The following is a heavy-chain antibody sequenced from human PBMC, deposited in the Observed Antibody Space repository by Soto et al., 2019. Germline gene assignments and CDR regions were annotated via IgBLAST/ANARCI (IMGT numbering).Heavy chain of an antibody. D-gene: IGHD6-19*01. J-gene: IGHJ4*02. Sequence: PGGSLRLSCSASGFTFSNYAIHWVRQAPGRGLEYVSGIRSDGGTTYYADSVKARFTISRDNAQKSLYLEMNSLRVEDTAFYYCVKDIHEQWLVSHFEYWGQGALVTVSS. V-gene: IGHV3-64D*06. CDR1: GFTFSNYA. CDR3: VKDIHEQWLVSHFEY. CDR2: IRSDGGTT.